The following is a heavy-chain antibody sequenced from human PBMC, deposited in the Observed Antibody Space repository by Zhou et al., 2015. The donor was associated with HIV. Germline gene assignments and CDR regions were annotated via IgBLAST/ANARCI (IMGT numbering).Heavy chain of an antibody. D-gene: IGHD6-13*01. CDR3: AREYSPQSRYFDY. Sequence: QVQLVQSAAEVKEPGSSVKVSCKASGGTFGNNGISWVRQAPGQGLEWMGGIIPVFGTPNYAQKFQGRVTITADESTSTAYMELSSLRSEDTAVYYCAREYSPQSRYFDYWGQGTLVTVSS. CDR1: GGTFGNNG. J-gene: IGHJ4*02. V-gene: IGHV1-69*01. CDR2: IIPVFGTP.